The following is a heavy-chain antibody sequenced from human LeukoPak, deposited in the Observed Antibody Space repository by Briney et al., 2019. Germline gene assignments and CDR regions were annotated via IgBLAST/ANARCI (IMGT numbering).Heavy chain of an antibody. D-gene: IGHD6-25*01. CDR2: IWYDGSDK. Sequence: GGSLRLSCAASGFTFSSYGMHWVRQAPGKGLEWVAVIWYDGSDKYYTDSVEGRFTISRDNAKNSLYLQMNSLRVEDTAVYYCARGSGSFFDSWGQGTLVTVSS. J-gene: IGHJ4*02. CDR3: ARGSGSFFDS. V-gene: IGHV3-33*01. CDR1: GFTFSSYG.